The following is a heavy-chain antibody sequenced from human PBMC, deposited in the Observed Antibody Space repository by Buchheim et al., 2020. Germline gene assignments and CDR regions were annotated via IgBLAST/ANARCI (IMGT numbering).Heavy chain of an antibody. V-gene: IGHV4-59*11. CDR3: AREGYGSNLDFDY. J-gene: IGHJ4*02. D-gene: IGHD4-23*01. Sequence: QVQLQESGPGLVKPSETLSLTCTVSGGSIKTHYWSWIRQPPGKGLEWIGYIYHSGTTNYNPSLKSRVTISVDKSKNQFSLKLSSVTAADTAVYFCAREGYGSNLDFDYWGQGTL. CDR1: GGSIKTHY. CDR2: IYHSGTT.